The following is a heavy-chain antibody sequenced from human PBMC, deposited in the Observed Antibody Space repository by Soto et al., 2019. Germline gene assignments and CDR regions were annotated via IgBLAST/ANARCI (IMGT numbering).Heavy chain of an antibody. CDR3: ASGSLLEDSSGYYSHGWFDP. D-gene: IGHD3-22*01. Sequence: QVQLVQSGAEVKKPGSSVKVSCKASGGTFSSYAISWVRQAPGQGLEWMGGIIPIFGTANYAQKFQGRVTITADESTSTAYMELSSLRSEDTAVYYCASGSLLEDSSGYYSHGWFDPWGPGTLVTVSS. CDR2: IIPIFGTA. V-gene: IGHV1-69*01. J-gene: IGHJ5*02. CDR1: GGTFSSYA.